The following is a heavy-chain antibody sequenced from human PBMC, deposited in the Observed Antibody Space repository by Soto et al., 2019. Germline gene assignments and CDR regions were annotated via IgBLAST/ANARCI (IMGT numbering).Heavy chain of an antibody. J-gene: IGHJ4*02. Sequence: GGSLRLSCAASGFTFSSYSISWVRQAPGKGLEWVSAISGSGVTTYYADSVKGRFTISRDNSKNTLYLQMNSLRAEDTAVYYCAKDSKCVVQRAYFDYLGQGTLVTVSS. CDR1: GFTFSSYS. V-gene: IGHV3-23*01. D-gene: IGHD1-1*01. CDR3: AKDSKCVVQRAYFDY. CDR2: ISGSGVTT.